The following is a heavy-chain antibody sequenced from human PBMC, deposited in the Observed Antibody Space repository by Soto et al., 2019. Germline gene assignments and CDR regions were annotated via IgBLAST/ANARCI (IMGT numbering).Heavy chain of an antibody. CDR3: ASALYCSGGSCSFDP. V-gene: IGHV4-61*01. CDR1: GGSVSSGNYY. D-gene: IGHD2-15*01. J-gene: IGHJ5*02. CDR2: IYYTGST. Sequence: QVQLQESGPGLVKPSETLSLTCTVSGGSVSSGNYYWSWIRQPPGKGLEWIGFIYYTGSTSYNPSHKSRVPISRDTSKIPSSLKLTSVTAADTAVYYCASALYCSGGSCSFDPWGQGTLVTVSS.